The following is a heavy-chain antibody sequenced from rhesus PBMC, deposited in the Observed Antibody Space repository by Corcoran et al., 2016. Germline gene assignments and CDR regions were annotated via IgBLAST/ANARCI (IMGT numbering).Heavy chain of an antibody. CDR2: ISWDDSK. CDR1: GFSISTTGTG. CDR3: ARVQESWTRGFDY. V-gene: IGHV2-95*01. D-gene: IGHD3-3*01. Sequence: QVTLKESGPALVKPTQYLTLTCTFTGFSISTTGTGAGWNRQHTGKALEWFESISWDDSKYSSTSLRSMLTNSTDSFKNQVVLTITNMDPVDTATYYCARVQESWTRGFDYWGQGVLVTVSS. J-gene: IGHJ4*01.